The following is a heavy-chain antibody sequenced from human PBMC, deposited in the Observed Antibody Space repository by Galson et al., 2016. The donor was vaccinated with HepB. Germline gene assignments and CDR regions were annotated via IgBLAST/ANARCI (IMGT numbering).Heavy chain of an antibody. D-gene: IGHD3-16*01. CDR3: AAHRGTNSWGRKALYY. CDR2: IGAYNGNT. J-gene: IGHJ4*02. Sequence: SVKVSCKAYGNYFTTYGFTWVRQAPGQGLEWMGWIGAYNGNTHSAQKFQDRVTLTRNTFTTTVYLELRSLRLDDTAVYYCAAHRGTNSWGRKALYYWGQGTLITVSS. CDR1: GNYFTTYG. V-gene: IGHV1-18*01.